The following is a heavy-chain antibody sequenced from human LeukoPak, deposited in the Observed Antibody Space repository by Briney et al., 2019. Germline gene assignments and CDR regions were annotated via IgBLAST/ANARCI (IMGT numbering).Heavy chain of an antibody. V-gene: IGHV4-34*01. CDR3: AREPDYYDSSGYYRFRYQIDY. CDR2: LNHSGST. Sequence: SETLSLTCAVYGGSFSGYYWSWIRQPPGKGLEWIGELNHSGSTNYNPSLKSRVTISVDTSKNQFSLTLSSVTAADTAVYYCAREPDYYDSSGYYRFRYQIDYWGQGTLVTVSS. D-gene: IGHD3-22*01. CDR1: GGSFSGYY. J-gene: IGHJ4*02.